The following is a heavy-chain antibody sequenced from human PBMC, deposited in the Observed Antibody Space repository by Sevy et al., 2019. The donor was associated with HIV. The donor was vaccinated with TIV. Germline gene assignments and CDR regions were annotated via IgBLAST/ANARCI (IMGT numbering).Heavy chain of an antibody. CDR2: ISSSSSYI. J-gene: IGHJ4*02. D-gene: IGHD2-2*02. CDR1: GFTFSNYS. V-gene: IGHV3-21*01. Sequence: GGSLRLSCAASGFTFSNYSMNWVRQAPGKGLEWVSSISSSSSYIYYADSVKGRFTISRDNAKNSLYLQMNSLRAEDTAVYYCARVPAAIPPYFDYWGQGTLVTVSS. CDR3: ARVPAAIPPYFDY.